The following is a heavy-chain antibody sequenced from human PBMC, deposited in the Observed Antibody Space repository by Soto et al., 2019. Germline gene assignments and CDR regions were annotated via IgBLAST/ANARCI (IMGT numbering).Heavy chain of an antibody. CDR3: ARGLRYDFWSGTNPDYFDY. V-gene: IGHV1-69*13. CDR2: IIPIFGTA. CDR1: GGTFSSYA. D-gene: IGHD3-3*01. Sequence: RASVKVSCKASGGTFSSYAISWVRQAPGQGLEWMGGIIPIFGTANYAQKFQGRVTITADESTSTAYMELSSLRSEDTAVYYCARGLRYDFWSGTNPDYFDYCGQGTLVTVSS. J-gene: IGHJ4*02.